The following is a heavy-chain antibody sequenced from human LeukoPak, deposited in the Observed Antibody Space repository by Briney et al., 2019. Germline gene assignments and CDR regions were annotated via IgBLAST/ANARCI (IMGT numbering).Heavy chain of an antibody. CDR2: IYENGGTT. CDR1: GFTFRSHA. V-gene: IGHV3-23*01. CDR3: GGYSSLDH. Sequence: GGSLRLSCVGSGFTFRSHAMSWVRQAPEKGLEFVSGIYENGGTTYYADSVKGRFTISRDNSKNTLYLQMDSLRVEDTAVYYCGGYSSLDHWGQGTLVTVSS. J-gene: IGHJ4*02. D-gene: IGHD3-22*01.